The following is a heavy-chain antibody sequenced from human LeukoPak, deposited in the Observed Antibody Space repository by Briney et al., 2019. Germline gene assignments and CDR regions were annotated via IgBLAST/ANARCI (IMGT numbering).Heavy chain of an antibody. D-gene: IGHD5-18*01. Sequence: ASVKVSCKASGYTFTGYYMHWVRQAPGQGLEWMGWINPNSGGTNYAQKFQGRVTMTRDTSISTAYMELSRLRSDDTAVYYCARDSYGYPEFRSDYWGQGTLVTVSS. V-gene: IGHV1-2*02. CDR3: ARDSYGYPEFRSDY. CDR1: GYTFTGYY. CDR2: INPNSGGT. J-gene: IGHJ4*02.